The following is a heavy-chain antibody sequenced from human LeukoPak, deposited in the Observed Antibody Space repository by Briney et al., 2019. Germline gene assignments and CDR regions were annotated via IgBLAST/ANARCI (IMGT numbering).Heavy chain of an antibody. CDR3: ARRGIAAAGTNWFDP. CDR2: IYPGDSDT. Sequence: GESQKISCKGSGYSFTSYWIGWVRQMPGKGLEWMGIIYPGDSDTRYSPSFQGQVTISADKSISTAYLQWSSLKASDTAMYYCARRGIAAAGTNWFDPWGQGTLVTVSS. CDR1: GYSFTSYW. D-gene: IGHD6-13*01. J-gene: IGHJ5*02. V-gene: IGHV5-51*01.